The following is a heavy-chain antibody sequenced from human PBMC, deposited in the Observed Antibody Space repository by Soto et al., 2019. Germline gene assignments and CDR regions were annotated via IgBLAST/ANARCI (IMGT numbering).Heavy chain of an antibody. CDR3: ARGNHRWLQLWYFDL. V-gene: IGHV1-69*12. D-gene: IGHD5-12*01. J-gene: IGHJ2*01. CDR2: IIAIFGTV. Sequence: QVQLVQSGAEVKKPGSSVKVSCKASGGTFSNYPISWVRQAPGQALEWMGGIIAIFGTVNYAQKFQGRVTITADESTSTAYMERSSLRSEDTAVYYCARGNHRWLQLWYFDLWGRGTLVTVSS. CDR1: GGTFSNYP.